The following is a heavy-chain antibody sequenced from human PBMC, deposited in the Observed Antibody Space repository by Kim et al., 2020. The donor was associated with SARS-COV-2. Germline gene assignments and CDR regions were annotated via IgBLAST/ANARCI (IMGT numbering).Heavy chain of an antibody. J-gene: IGHJ4*02. D-gene: IGHD3-16*01. V-gene: IGHV4-59*01. Sequence: YNPALKSRVTISVDTSKNQFSLKLSSVTAADTAVYYCARANVFGKYYFDYWGQGTLVTVSS. CDR3: ARANVFGKYYFDY.